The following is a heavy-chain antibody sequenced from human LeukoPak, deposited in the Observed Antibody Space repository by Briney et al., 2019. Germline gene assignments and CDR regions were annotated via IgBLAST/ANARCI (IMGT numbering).Heavy chain of an antibody. CDR1: VYTFTGYY. J-gene: IGHJ4*02. D-gene: IGHD3-22*01. V-gene: IGHV1-18*04. CDR2: ISAYNGNT. CDR3: ARDYKSYYYDSSGYYYHLVDCGY. Sequence: APVKVSCKASVYTFTGYYIHWVRQAPGQGLEWMGWISAYNGNTNYAQKLQGRVTMTTDTSTSTAYMELRSLRSDDTAVYYCARDYKSYYYDSSGYYYHLVDCGYWGQGTLVTVSS.